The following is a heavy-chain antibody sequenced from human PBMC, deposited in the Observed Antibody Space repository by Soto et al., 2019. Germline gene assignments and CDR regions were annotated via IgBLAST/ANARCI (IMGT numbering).Heavy chain of an antibody. J-gene: IGHJ4*02. CDR2: ISGSGGST. D-gene: IGHD2-2*01. V-gene: IGHV3-23*01. CDR1: GFTFSSYA. CDR3: AKDSRYCSSTSCYHFY. Sequence: EVQLLESGGGLVQPGGSLRLSCAASGFTFSSYAMSWVRQAPGKGLEWVSAISGSGGSTYYADSVKGRFTSSRDNSKNTLYLQMNSLRAEDTAVYYCAKDSRYCSSTSCYHFYWGQGTLVTVSS.